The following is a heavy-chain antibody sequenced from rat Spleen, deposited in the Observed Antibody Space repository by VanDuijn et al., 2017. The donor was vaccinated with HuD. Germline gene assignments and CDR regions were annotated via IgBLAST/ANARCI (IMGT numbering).Heavy chain of an antibody. J-gene: IGHJ2*01. Sequence: EVQLVESGGGLVQPGRSLKLSCAASGFTFSDYYMAWVRQAPKKGLEWVASISYEGSSTYYGDSVKGRFTISRDNAKSTLYLQMNSLRSEDTATYYCARHPPYGPDYWGQGVMVTVSS. D-gene: IGHD1-3*01. CDR3: ARHPPYGPDY. CDR2: ISYEGSST. V-gene: IGHV5-22*01. CDR1: GFTFSDYY.